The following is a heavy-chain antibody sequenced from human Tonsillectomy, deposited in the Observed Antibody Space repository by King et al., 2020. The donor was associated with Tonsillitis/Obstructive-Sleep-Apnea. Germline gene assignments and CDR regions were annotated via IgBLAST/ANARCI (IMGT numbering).Heavy chain of an antibody. CDR3: AKNRALVTAMFVDS. D-gene: IGHD5-18*01. V-gene: IGHV3-23*04. J-gene: IGHJ4*02. Sequence: VQLVESGGGLVQPGGSLRLSCAASGFTFSSYAMSWVRQAPGKGLEWVSAISGSGGSTYYADSVKGRFTISRDNSKNTLYLQMNSLRAEDTALYYCAKNRALVTAMFVDSWGQGPLFTAS. CDR2: ISGSGGST. CDR1: GFTFSSYA.